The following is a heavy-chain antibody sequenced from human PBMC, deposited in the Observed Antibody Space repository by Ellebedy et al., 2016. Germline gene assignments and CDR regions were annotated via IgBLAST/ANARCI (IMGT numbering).Heavy chain of an antibody. CDR2: INTDGSTT. Sequence: GESLKISCAVSGFTFSSYAMGWVRQAPGKGLVWVSHINTDGSTTTYADSVKGRFTISRDNSKNTLSLQMNSLRAEDTADYYCARDPPHAAYEEADDYWGQGTLVTVSS. CDR1: GFTFSSYA. V-gene: IGHV3-74*03. D-gene: IGHD5-12*01. J-gene: IGHJ4*02. CDR3: ARDPPHAAYEEADDY.